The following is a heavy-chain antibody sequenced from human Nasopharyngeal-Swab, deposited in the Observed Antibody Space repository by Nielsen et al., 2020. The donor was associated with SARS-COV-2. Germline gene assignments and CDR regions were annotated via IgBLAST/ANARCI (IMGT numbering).Heavy chain of an antibody. D-gene: IGHD1-26*01. CDR1: GGSTSSYY. J-gene: IGHJ4*02. CDR2: IYYSGGT. CDR3: ARATSGSYYPFDY. V-gene: IGHV4-59*01. Sequence: SETLSLTCTVSGGSTSSYYWSWIRQPPGKGLEWIGYIYYSGGTNYNPSLKSRVTISVDTSKNQFSLKLSSVTAADTAVYYCARATSGSYYPFDYWGQGTLVTVSS.